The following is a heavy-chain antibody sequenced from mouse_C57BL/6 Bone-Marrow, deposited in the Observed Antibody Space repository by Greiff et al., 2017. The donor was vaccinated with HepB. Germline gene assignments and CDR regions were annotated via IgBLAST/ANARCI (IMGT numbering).Heavy chain of an antibody. J-gene: IGHJ4*01. V-gene: IGHV1-81*01. CDR1: GYTFTSYG. CDR2: IYPRSGNT. Sequence: VQRVESGAELARPGASVKLSCKASGYTFTSYGISWVKQRTGQGLEWIGEIYPRSGNTYYNEKFKGKATLTADKSSSTAYMELRSLTSEDSAVYFCARERDYEYYAMDYWGQGTSVTVSS. CDR3: ARERDYEYYAMDY. D-gene: IGHD2-4*01.